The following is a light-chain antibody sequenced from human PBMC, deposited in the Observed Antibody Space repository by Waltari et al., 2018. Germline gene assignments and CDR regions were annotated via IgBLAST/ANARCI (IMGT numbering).Light chain of an antibody. CDR3: QTWGTGILV. CDR1: SGPSSSA. CDR2: LNSDGSH. V-gene: IGLV4-69*01. J-gene: IGLJ3*02. Sequence: QLVLPQSPSASASLGASVKPTCTLSSGPSSSALPWHQQQPEKGPRYLMKLNSDGSHSKGDGIPDRFSGSSSGAERYLTISSLQSEDEADYYCQTWGTGILVFGGGTKLTVL.